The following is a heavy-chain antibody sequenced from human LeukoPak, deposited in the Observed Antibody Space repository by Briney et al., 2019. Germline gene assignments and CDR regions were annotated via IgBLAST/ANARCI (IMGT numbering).Heavy chain of an antibody. CDR1: GFTFSRYS. CDR2: ISSTGSYI. V-gene: IGHV3-21*01. J-gene: IGHJ4*02. CDR3: TREDDSSGSGLDY. Sequence: GGSLRLSCAASGFTFSRYSMNWVRQAPGKGLEWVSSISSTGSYIYYADSVKGRFTVSRDNAKNSLYLQMNSLRAEDTAVYYCTREDDSSGSGLDYWGQGTLVTVSS. D-gene: IGHD3-22*01.